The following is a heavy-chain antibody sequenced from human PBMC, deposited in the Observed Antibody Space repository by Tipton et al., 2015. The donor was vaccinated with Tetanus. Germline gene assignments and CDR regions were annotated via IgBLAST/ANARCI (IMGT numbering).Heavy chain of an antibody. J-gene: IGHJ6*02. V-gene: IGHV3-30-3*01. CDR3: ARDLHLPGDVVVVPGAMPWFYGVDV. D-gene: IGHD2-2*01. CDR1: GFTFSRYA. CDR2: ISYDGNNK. Sequence: RSLRLSCAASGFTFSRYAMQWVRQAPGKGLEWVAIISYDGNNKYYADSVKGRFTISRDNSKNTLYLQMDSLRAEDTAAYSCARDLHLPGDVVVVPGAMPWFYGVDVWGQGTTVSVSS.